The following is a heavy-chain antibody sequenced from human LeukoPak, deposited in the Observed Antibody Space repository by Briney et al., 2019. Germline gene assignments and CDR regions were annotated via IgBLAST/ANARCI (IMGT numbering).Heavy chain of an antibody. CDR2: INPTGGST. V-gene: IGHV1-46*01. CDR1: GYTFPSYF. CDR3: ATAPSLYSGSYSFDP. D-gene: IGHD1-26*01. J-gene: IGHJ5*02. Sequence: GASVKVSCKASGYTFPSYFMHWVRQAPRQGLEWMGIINPTGGSTTYAQKFQGRVTMTEDTSTDTAYMELSSLRSEDTAVYYCATAPSLYSGSYSFDPWGQGTLVTVSS.